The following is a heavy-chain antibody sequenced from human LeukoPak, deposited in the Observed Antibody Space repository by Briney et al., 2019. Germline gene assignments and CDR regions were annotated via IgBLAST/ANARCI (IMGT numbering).Heavy chain of an antibody. CDR1: GFTVSKNY. J-gene: IGHJ6*03. CDR3: ARDPAVDGDYDHYMDV. CDR2: IYSGGST. V-gene: IGHV3-53*01. D-gene: IGHD4-17*01. Sequence: GGSLRLSCAASGFTVSKNYMSWVRQAPGKGLEWVSVIYSGGSTYYADSVKGRFTISRDNSKNTLYLQMNSLRAEDTAVYYCARDPAVDGDYDHYMDVWGKGTTVTVSS.